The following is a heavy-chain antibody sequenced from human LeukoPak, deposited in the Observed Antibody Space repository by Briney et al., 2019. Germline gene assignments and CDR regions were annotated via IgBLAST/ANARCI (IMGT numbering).Heavy chain of an antibody. D-gene: IGHD3-10*01. CDR2: INPHSGDT. CDR3: ARDGVVRGVIIY. Sequence: ASVKVSCKASGYTFTGYYMHWVRQAPGQGLEWMGWINPHSGDTIYAQKFQGRVTMTRDTSISTAYMELSRLTSDDTAVYYCARDGVVRGVIIYWGQGTLVTVSS. V-gene: IGHV1-2*02. J-gene: IGHJ4*02. CDR1: GYTFTGYY.